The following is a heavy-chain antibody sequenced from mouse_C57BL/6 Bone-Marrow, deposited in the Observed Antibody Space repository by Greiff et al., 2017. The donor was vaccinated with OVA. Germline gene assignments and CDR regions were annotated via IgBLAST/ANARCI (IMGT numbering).Heavy chain of an antibody. CDR2: IYPGDGDT. J-gene: IGHJ1*03. Sequence: VQLVESGPELVKPGASVKISCKASGYAFSSSWMNWVKQRPGKGLEWIGRIYPGDGDTNYNGKFKGKATLTAAKSSSTAYMQLSSLTSEDSAVYFCAREGYYGSSYDWYFDVWGTGTTVTVSS. CDR3: AREGYYGSSYDWYFDV. V-gene: IGHV1-82*01. D-gene: IGHD1-1*01. CDR1: GYAFSSSW.